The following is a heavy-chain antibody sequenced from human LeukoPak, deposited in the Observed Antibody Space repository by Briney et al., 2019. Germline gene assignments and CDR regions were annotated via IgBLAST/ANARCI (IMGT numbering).Heavy chain of an antibody. V-gene: IGHV4-61*02. CDR2: IYTSGST. J-gene: IGHJ4*02. CDR3: ARVSGYDWESFYDY. CDR1: GGSLSSGSYY. D-gene: IGHD5-12*01. Sequence: PSQTLSLTCTVSGGSLSSGSYYWSWLRQPAGTGLEWVGRIYTSGSTNYNPSLKSRVTISVDTSKNQFSLKLSSVTAADTAVYYCARVSGYDWESFYDYWGQGTLVTVSS.